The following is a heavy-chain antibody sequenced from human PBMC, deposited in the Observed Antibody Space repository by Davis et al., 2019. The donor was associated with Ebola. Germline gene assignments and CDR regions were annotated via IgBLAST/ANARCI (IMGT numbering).Heavy chain of an antibody. CDR2: MNPNSGNT. J-gene: IGHJ5*02. D-gene: IGHD6-13*01. CDR3: ARASWAAVGTRWFDP. V-gene: IGHV1-8*01. CDR1: GYTFTSYD. Sequence: AASVKVSCKASGYTFTSYDINWVRQATGQGFEWMGWMNPNSGNTGYARKFQGRVTMTRDTSTSTAYMELSSLRSEDTAVYYCARASWAAVGTRWFDPWGQGTLVTVSS.